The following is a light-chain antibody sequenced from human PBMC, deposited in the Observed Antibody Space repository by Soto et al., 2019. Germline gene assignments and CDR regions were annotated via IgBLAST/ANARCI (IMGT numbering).Light chain of an antibody. Sequence: QPPSASGTPGQRVTISCSGSRSNIGSNTVNWYQQLPGTAPKLLIYSNNQRPSGVPDRFSGSKSGTSASLAISGLQSEDEADYYCVAWDDSLNGRVFGGGTKLTVL. CDR2: SNN. CDR3: VAWDDSLNGRV. CDR1: RSNIGSNT. V-gene: IGLV1-44*01. J-gene: IGLJ2*01.